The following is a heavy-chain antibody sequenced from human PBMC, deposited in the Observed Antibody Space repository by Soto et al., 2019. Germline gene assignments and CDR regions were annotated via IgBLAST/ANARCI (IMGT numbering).Heavy chain of an antibody. D-gene: IGHD2-21*02. Sequence: EVQLVESGGGLVKPGGSLRLSCAGSGFTFSDYTLSWVRQPPGKGLEWVSSISSGSSHIYYADSLKGGFATSRDNAENTLCLEVGSLRAEDTAVYYCTRSPYCYGACHPVGIFEYWGQGTLVTVSS. V-gene: IGHV3-21*02. CDR1: GFTFSDYT. J-gene: IGHJ4*02. CDR3: TRSPYCYGACHPVGIFEY. CDR2: ISSGSSHI.